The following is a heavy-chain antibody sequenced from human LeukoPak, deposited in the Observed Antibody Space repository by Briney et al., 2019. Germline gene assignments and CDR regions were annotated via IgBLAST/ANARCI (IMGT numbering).Heavy chain of an antibody. V-gene: IGHV1-3*01. D-gene: IGHD6-13*01. CDR3: ARSSSSWYYFDY. Sequence: KFQGRVTITGDTSASTAYMELSSLRSEDTAVYYCARSSSSWYYFDYWGQGTLVTVSS. J-gene: IGHJ4*02.